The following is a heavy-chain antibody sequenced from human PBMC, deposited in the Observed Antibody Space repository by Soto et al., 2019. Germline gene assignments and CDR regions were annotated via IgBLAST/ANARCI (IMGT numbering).Heavy chain of an antibody. J-gene: IGHJ4*02. CDR3: ARDSYPGPFDY. CDR2: IYYGGST. Sequence: PSETLSLTCTVSGGSISSGGYYWSWIRQHPGKGLEWIGYIYYGGSTYYNPSLKSRVTISVDTSKNQFSLKLSSVTAADTAVYYCARDSYPGPFDYWGQGTLVTVSS. CDR1: GGSISSGGYY. V-gene: IGHV4-31*03. D-gene: IGHD3-10*01.